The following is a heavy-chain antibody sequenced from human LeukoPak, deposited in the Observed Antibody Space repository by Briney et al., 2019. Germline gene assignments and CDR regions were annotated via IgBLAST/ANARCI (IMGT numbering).Heavy chain of an antibody. CDR1: RGTFSSYT. CDR3: ARDAATITAAYYYYYMDV. Sequence: ASVKVSCKASRGTFSSYTISWVRQAPGQGLEWMGGIIPIFGTANYAQKFQGRVTITADESTSTAYMELSSLRSEDTAVYYCARDAATITAAYYYYYMDVWGKGTTVTVSS. CDR2: IIPIFGTA. J-gene: IGHJ6*03. D-gene: IGHD5-12*01. V-gene: IGHV1-69*13.